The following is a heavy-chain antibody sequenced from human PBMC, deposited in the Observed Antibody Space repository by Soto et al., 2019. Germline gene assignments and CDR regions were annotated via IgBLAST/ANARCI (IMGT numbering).Heavy chain of an antibody. CDR3: ARANYGDYLGAFDI. CDR2: IYSGGST. J-gene: IGHJ3*02. V-gene: IGHV3-53*04. CDR1: GFTVSSNY. Sequence: GGSLRLSCAASGFTVSSNYMSWVRQAPGKGLEWVSVIYSGGSTYYADSVKGRFTISRHNPKNTLYLQMNSLRAEDTAVYYCARANYGDYLGAFDIWGQGTMVTVSS. D-gene: IGHD4-17*01.